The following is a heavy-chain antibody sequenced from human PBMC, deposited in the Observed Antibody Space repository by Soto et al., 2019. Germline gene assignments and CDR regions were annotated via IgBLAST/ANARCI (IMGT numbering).Heavy chain of an antibody. CDR1: GGSVSSGSYY. Sequence: PSETLSLTCTVSGGSVSSGSYYWSWIRQPPGKGLEWIGYICYSGSTNCNPALKSRVTISADTSKNQFSLKLRSVTAADTAMYYCAREQYYASSGFYYGFDYWGQGTPVTVSS. CDR3: AREQYYASSGFYYGFDY. V-gene: IGHV4-61*01. CDR2: ICYSGST. D-gene: IGHD3-22*01. J-gene: IGHJ4*02.